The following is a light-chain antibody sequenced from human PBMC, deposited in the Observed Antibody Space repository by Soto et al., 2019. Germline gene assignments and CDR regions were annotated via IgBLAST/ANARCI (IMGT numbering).Light chain of an antibody. CDR3: QTWGTGIRGV. Sequence: QPVLTQSSSASASLGASVKLTCTLSSGHSSYAIAWHQQQPEKGPRYLMKLNSDGSHSKGDGIPDRFSGSSSGAERYLTISSLQSEDEADYYCQTWGTGIRGVFGGGTKVTVL. CDR1: SGHSSYA. V-gene: IGLV4-69*01. CDR2: LNSDGSH. J-gene: IGLJ2*01.